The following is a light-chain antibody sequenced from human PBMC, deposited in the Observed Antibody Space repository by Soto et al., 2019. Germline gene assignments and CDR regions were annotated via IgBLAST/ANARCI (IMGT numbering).Light chain of an antibody. CDR3: SSYTSSSTLWV. J-gene: IGLJ3*02. CDR2: DVS. V-gene: IGLV2-14*01. CDR1: SSDVGGYNY. Sequence: QSALTQPASVSGSPGQSITISCTGTSSDVGGYNYVSWYQQHPGKDPKLMIYDVSNRPSGVSNRFSGSKSGNTASLTISGRQAEDEADYYCSSYTSSSTLWVFGGGTKVTVL.